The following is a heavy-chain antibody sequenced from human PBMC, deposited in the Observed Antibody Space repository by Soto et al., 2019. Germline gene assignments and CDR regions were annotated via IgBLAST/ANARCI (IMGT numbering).Heavy chain of an antibody. D-gene: IGHD2-21*02. CDR3: AREHTVVVTLDY. Sequence: SETLSLTCAVYGGSFSGYYWSWIRQPPGKGLEWIGEINHSGSTNYNPSLKSRVTVSVDTSKNQFSLKLSSVTAADTAVYYCAREHTVVVTLDYWGQGTLVTVSS. V-gene: IGHV4-34*01. J-gene: IGHJ4*02. CDR1: GGSFSGYY. CDR2: INHSGST.